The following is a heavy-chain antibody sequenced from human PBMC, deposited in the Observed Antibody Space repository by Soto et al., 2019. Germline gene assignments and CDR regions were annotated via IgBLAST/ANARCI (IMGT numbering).Heavy chain of an antibody. CDR1: GGTFSSYA. V-gene: IGHV1-69*12. Sequence: QVQLVQSGAEVKKPGSSVKVSCKASGGTFSSYAISWVRQAPGQGLEWMGGIIPIFGTANYAQKFQGRVTITADESTSTAYMELSSLRSKATAVYYCASHPSGYDWFYGMDVWGQGTTVTVSS. CDR2: IIPIFGTA. D-gene: IGHD5-12*01. J-gene: IGHJ6*02. CDR3: ASHPSGYDWFYGMDV.